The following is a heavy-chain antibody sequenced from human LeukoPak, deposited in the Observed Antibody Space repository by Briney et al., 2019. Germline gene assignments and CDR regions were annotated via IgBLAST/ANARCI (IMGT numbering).Heavy chain of an antibody. J-gene: IGHJ4*02. CDR2: ISSSGSTI. V-gene: IGHV3-11*01. D-gene: IGHD3-22*01. CDR1: GFTFSDYY. Sequence: PGGSLRLSCAASGFTFSDYYMSWIRQAPGKGLEWVSYISSSGSTIYYADSVKGRFTISRDNAKNSLYLQMNSLRAEDTAVYYCAGDYYDSSGYYNYRGQGTLVTVSS. CDR3: AGDYYDSSGYYNY.